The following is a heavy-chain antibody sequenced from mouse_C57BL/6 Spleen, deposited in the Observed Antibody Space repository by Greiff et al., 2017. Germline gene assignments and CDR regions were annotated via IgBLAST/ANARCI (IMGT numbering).Heavy chain of an antibody. J-gene: IGHJ4*01. V-gene: IGHV2-9-1*01. CDR2: IWTGGGT. CDR3: ARSQLRLDYYAMDY. D-gene: IGHD3-2*02. CDR1: GFSLTSYA. Sequence: VQGVESGPGLVAPSQSLSITCTVSGFSLTSYAISWVRQPPGKGLEWLGVIWTGGGTNYNSALKSRLSISKDNSKSQVFLKMNSLQTDDTARYYCARSQLRLDYYAMDYWGQGTSVTVSS.